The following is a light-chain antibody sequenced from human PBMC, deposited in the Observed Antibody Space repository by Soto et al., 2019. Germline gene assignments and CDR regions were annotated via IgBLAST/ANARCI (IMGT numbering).Light chain of an antibody. CDR3: QRYYSYPPT. CDR2: AAA. J-gene: IGKJ3*01. V-gene: IGKV1-8*01. CDR1: QGISSD. Sequence: AIRMTQSPSSLSASTGDRVTITCRASQGISSDLAWYQQKPGKAPKLLIYAAATLQSGVPSRFSGSGAGTDFTLTISCLQSEEFATYYCQRYYSYPPTFGPGTKGDI.